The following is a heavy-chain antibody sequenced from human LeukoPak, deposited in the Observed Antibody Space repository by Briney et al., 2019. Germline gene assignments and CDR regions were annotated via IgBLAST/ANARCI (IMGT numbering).Heavy chain of an antibody. CDR3: ARARRXXXYYKVDY. V-gene: IGHV4-34*01. CDR1: GGSLSGSY. CDR2: INHSGSA. D-gene: IGHD3-3*01. J-gene: IGHJ4*02. Sequence: SETLSLTCAVYGGSLSGSYWSWIRQPPGKGLEWIGEINHSGSANYNPSLKSRVTLSIDKSKNQFSLNLNSVTAADTAVYYCARARRXXXYYKVDYWGQXTLVTVS.